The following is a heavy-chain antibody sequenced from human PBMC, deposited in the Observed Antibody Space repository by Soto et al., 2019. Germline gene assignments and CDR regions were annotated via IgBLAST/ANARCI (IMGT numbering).Heavy chain of an antibody. V-gene: IGHV3-30*03. D-gene: IGHD6-13*01. J-gene: IGHJ6*02. CDR2: IFHDGSNK. CDR1: GFTFSNYG. CDR3: ATLIPGYTRNSRSATGGMDV. Sequence: QVQLVESGGGVVQPGRSLRLSCAASGFTFSNYGMHWVRRAPGKGLEWMAVIFHDGSNKYYADAVQGRFTISRDNSENTLYLQMNSLRTEDTAVYYCATLIPGYTRNSRSATGGMDVWGQGTTVTVSS.